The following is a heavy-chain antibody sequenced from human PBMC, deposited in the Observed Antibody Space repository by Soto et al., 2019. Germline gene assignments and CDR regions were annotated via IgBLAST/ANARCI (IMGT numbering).Heavy chain of an antibody. V-gene: IGHV4-30-4*01. CDR1: GGSISSGDYY. CDR3: ARGHIVLMVYADLWFDP. Sequence: PSETLSLTCTVSGGSISSGDYYWSWIRQPPGKGLEWIGYIYYSGSTYYNPSLKSRVTISVDASKNQFSLKLSSVTAADTAVYYFARGHIVLMVYADLWFDPWGQGTLVTVSS. D-gene: IGHD2-8*01. J-gene: IGHJ5*02. CDR2: IYYSGST.